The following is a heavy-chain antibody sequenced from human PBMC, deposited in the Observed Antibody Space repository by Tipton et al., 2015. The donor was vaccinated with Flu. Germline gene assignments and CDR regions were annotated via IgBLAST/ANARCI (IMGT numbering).Heavy chain of an antibody. CDR1: GGSISSSSYY. J-gene: IGHJ5*02. D-gene: IGHD1-26*01. Sequence: LRLSCTVSGGSISSSSYYWGWIRQPPGKGLEWIGSIYYSGSTYYNPSLKSRVTISVDTSKNQFSLKLSSVTAADTAVYCCARRGVRELPFDPWGQGTLVTVSS. CDR3: ARRGVRELPFDP. CDR2: IYYSGST. V-gene: IGHV4-39*01.